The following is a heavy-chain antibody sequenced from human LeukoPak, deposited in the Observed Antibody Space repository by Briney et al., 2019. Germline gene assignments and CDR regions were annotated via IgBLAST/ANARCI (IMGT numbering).Heavy chain of an antibody. CDR2: INHSGST. V-gene: IGHV4-39*07. CDR1: GGSIGSSSYY. Sequence: SETLSLTCTVSGGSIGSSSYYWSWIRQPPGKGLEWIGEINHSGSTNYNPSLKSRVTISVDTSKNQFSLKLSSVTAADTAVYYCARPQYCSSTSCYFGQRRWFDPWGQGTLVTVSS. D-gene: IGHD2-2*01. CDR3: ARPQYCSSTSCYFGQRRWFDP. J-gene: IGHJ5*02.